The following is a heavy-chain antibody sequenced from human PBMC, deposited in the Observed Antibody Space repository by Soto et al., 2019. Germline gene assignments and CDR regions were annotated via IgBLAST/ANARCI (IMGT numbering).Heavy chain of an antibody. Sequence: GGSLRLSCAASGFTFSSYAMSWVRQAPGKGLEWVSAISGSGGSTYYADSVKGRFTISRDNSKNTLYLQMNSLRAEDTAVYYCAKRQVTMIVVVTYGMDVGGQGTTVTVSS. CDR3: AKRQVTMIVVVTYGMDV. CDR1: GFTFSSYA. CDR2: ISGSGGST. J-gene: IGHJ6*02. V-gene: IGHV3-23*01. D-gene: IGHD3-22*01.